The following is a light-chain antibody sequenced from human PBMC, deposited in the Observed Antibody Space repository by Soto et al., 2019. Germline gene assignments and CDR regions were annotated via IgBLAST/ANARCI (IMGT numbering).Light chain of an antibody. CDR2: GAS. V-gene: IGKV3-15*01. CDR1: QSVSIN. Sequence: EVVLTQSPATLSVSPGERATLSCRASQSVSINLAWYQQKPGQAPRLLIYGASTRATGIPARFSGSRSGTDFTLTISSLQSEDFATYYCQQYNTFWTFGQGTKVDIK. CDR3: QQYNTFWT. J-gene: IGKJ1*01.